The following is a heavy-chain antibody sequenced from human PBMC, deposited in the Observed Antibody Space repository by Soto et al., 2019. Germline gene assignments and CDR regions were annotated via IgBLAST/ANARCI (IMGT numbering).Heavy chain of an antibody. CDR1: GGSISSGGYY. J-gene: IGHJ3*02. D-gene: IGHD2-2*01. CDR2: IYYSGST. Sequence: QVQLQESGPGLVKPSQTLSLTCTVSGGSISSGGYYWSWIRQHPGKALEWIGDIYYSGSTYYNPSLKSRVTISVDTSKNQFSLKLSSGAAADTAVYYCASRRSLLGYCSSTSCYGAFDIWGQGTMVTVSS. V-gene: IGHV4-31*03. CDR3: ASRRSLLGYCSSTSCYGAFDI.